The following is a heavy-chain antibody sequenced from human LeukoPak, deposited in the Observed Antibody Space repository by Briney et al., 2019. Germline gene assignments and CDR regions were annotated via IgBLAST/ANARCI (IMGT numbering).Heavy chain of an antibody. CDR1: GGSINSYY. J-gene: IGHJ4*02. CDR3: ARQAYYSESGSWTGFDY. Sequence: SETLSLTCTVSGGSINSYYWSWIRQPPGKGLEWIGYTYTNEYTNYNPSLKSRVTMSVDTSKNQFSLRLSSVTAADTAVYYCARQAYYSESGSWTGFDYWGQGTLVPVSS. CDR2: TYTNEYT. D-gene: IGHD3-10*01. V-gene: IGHV4-4*09.